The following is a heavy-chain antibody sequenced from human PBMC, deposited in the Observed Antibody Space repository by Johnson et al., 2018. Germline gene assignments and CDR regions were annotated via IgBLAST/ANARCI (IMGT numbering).Heavy chain of an antibody. CDR1: GFTFSSYA. CDR3: ASGSRDHPKIGYDAFDI. V-gene: IGHV3-30-3*01. J-gene: IGHJ3*02. D-gene: IGHD1-14*01. Sequence: QVQLVESGGGLVKPGGSLRLSCAASGFTFSSYAMHWVRQAPGKGLEWVAVISYEGSNKYYADSVKGRLTLSRDNSKNRLYLQMNSLRGEDTAVYYCASGSRDHPKIGYDAFDIWGQGTMVTVSS. CDR2: ISYEGSNK.